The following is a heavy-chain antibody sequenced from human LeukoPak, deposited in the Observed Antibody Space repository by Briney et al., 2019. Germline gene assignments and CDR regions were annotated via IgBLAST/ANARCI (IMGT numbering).Heavy chain of an antibody. J-gene: IGHJ4*02. CDR2: ISHDGSNK. Sequence: GGSLRLSCAASGFTFSSYAMHWVRQAPGKGPEWVAVISHDGSNKYCADSVKGRFTISRDNAKKSLFLQMNSLRAEDTAVYYCARQNTPHGNFDYWGQGTLVTVSS. D-gene: IGHD5-24*01. CDR3: ARQNTPHGNFDY. V-gene: IGHV3-30*14. CDR1: GFTFSSYA.